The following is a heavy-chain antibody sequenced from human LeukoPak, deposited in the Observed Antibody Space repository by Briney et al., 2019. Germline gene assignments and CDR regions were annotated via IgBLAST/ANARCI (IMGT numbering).Heavy chain of an antibody. V-gene: IGHV4-59*08. CDR2: IYYDGST. J-gene: IGHJ5*02. CDR1: GGSMSNYW. D-gene: IGHD2-2*02. Sequence: SETLSLTCTVSGGSMSNYWWNWVRQPPGKGLEWIGYIYYDGSTHYNPSLNSRVTISIDTSKNQFSLKLNSVTAADTAVYYCARRHCSSLTCNIGPSGNWLDPWGQGTLVTVSS. CDR3: ARRHCSSLTCNIGPSGNWLDP.